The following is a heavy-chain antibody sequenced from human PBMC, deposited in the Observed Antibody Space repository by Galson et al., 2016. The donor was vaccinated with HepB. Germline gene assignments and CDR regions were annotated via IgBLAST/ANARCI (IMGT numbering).Heavy chain of an antibody. D-gene: IGHD3-3*01. CDR3: ARQSSGYFDF. V-gene: IGHV5-51*01. CDR1: GYTFSTSW. Sequence: QSGAEVKKPGESLKISCEGSGYTFSTSWIAWVRQRPGKGLEWMAIFRSDDSDTTYSPSFEGQVTVSADKSIRTAYLQWSSLKASDSGMYYCARQSSGYFDFWGQGTLVTVSS. CDR2: FRSDDSDT. J-gene: IGHJ4*02.